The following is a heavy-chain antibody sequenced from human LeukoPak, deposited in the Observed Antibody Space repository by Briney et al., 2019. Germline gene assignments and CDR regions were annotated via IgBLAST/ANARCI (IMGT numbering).Heavy chain of an antibody. V-gene: IGHV3-20*04. CDR2: INWNVGST. J-gene: IGHJ6*03. CDR3: ARDRAGDIVVVPAAIQGSPYYYYYMDV. CDR1: GFTFDEYG. Sequence: GGSLRLSCAASGFTFDEYGMSWVRQAPGKGLEWVSGINWNVGSTDYADSVKGRFTTSRDNANNSLYLQRNSLRAEATALYYCARDRAGDIVVVPAAIQGSPYYYYYMDVWGKGTTVTVSS. D-gene: IGHD2-2*02.